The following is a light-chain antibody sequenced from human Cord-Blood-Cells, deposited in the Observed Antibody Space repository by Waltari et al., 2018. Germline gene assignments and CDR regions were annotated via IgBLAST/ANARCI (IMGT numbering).Light chain of an antibody. V-gene: IGKV1-8*01. CDR3: QQYYSYPYT. CDR2: AAS. J-gene: IGKJ2*01. CDR1: QGISSY. Sequence: AIRMTQSPSSFSASTGDRVTITCRASQGISSYLAWYQQKPGKAPKLLIYAASTLQSGVPSRFSGSGSGTDFTLTISCLQSEDVATYYCQQYYSYPYTFGQGTKLEIK.